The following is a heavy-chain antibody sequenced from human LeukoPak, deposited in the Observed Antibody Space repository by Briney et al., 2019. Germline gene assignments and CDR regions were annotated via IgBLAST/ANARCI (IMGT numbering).Heavy chain of an antibody. D-gene: IGHD6-25*01. J-gene: IGHJ4*02. Sequence: ASVKVSCKASGYTFTSYYMHWVRQAPGQGLEWMGLINPSGGSTSYAQKFQGRVTMTRDTSTSTVYMELSSLRSEDTAVYYCAVSYSSGWQTRNFDYWGQGTLVTVSS. CDR2: INPSGGST. V-gene: IGHV1-46*01. CDR1: GYTFTSYY. CDR3: AVSYSSGWQTRNFDY.